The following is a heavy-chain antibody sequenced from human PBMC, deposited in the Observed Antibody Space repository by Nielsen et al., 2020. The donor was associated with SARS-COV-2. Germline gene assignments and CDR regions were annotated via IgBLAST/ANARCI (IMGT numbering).Heavy chain of an antibody. Sequence: GESLKISCAASGFTFSSYWMSWVRQAPGKGLEWVANIKQDGSKKYYVDSVKGRFTISRDNARNSLFLQMNSLRVEDTAVYYCARISDSAWYFDYWGQGTLVTVSS. CDR2: IKQDGSKK. J-gene: IGHJ4*02. D-gene: IGHD2-21*02. CDR3: ARISDSAWYFDY. V-gene: IGHV3-7*03. CDR1: GFTFSSYW.